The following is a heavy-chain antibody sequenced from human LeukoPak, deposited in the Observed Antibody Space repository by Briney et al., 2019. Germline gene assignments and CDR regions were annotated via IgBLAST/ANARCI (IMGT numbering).Heavy chain of an antibody. V-gene: IGHV1-2*06. CDR1: GYTFTGYY. Sequence: ASVKVSCKASGYTFTGYYMHLVRQAPGQGLEWMGRINPNSGGTNYAQKFQGRVTMTRDTSISTAYMELSRLRSDDTAVYYCARPRRGSSWYDYWGQGTLVTVSS. CDR3: ARPRRGSSWYDY. D-gene: IGHD6-13*01. CDR2: INPNSGGT. J-gene: IGHJ4*02.